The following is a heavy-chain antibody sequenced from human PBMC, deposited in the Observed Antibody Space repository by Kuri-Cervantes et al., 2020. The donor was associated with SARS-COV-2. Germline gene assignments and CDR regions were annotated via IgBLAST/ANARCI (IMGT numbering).Heavy chain of an antibody. V-gene: IGHV3-21*01. CDR1: GFTFSSYS. D-gene: IGHD2-8*02. Sequence: GESLKISCAASGFTFSSYSMNWARQAPGKGLEWVSSISSSSSYIYYADSVKGRFTISRDNAKNSLYLQMNSLRADDTAIYYCARFETGVSTTGTENWGQGTLVTVSS. CDR2: ISSSSSYI. CDR3: ARFETGVSTTGTEN. J-gene: IGHJ4*02.